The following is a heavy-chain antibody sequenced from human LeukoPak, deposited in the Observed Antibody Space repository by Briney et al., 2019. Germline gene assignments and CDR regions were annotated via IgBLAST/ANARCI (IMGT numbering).Heavy chain of an antibody. CDR2: IYSGGST. V-gene: IGHV3-66*01. CDR1: GFTVSSNY. Sequence: GGSLRLSCAASGFTVSSNYMSWVRQAPGKGLEWVSVIYSGGSTYYADSVKGRFTISRDNSKNTLYLQMNSLRAEDTAVYYCARDFSRGGSGSYFGVIGYWGQGTLVTVSS. D-gene: IGHD3-10*01. CDR3: ARDFSRGGSGSYFGVIGY. J-gene: IGHJ4*02.